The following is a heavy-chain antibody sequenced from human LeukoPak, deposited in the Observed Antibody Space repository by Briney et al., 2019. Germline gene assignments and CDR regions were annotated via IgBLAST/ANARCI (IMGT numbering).Heavy chain of an antibody. Sequence: PGGSLTLSCTASGSTINNACMTSVRQAPGKGLEWVGRIKSRTDGGTTDYAAPVKGRFTISRDDSKNTIYLQMESLKTEDSAVYYFSTAPESVGDCYFYWGQGTMVTVSS. V-gene: IGHV3-15*01. D-gene: IGHD2-21*01. CDR3: STAPESVGDCYFY. CDR1: GSTINNAC. CDR2: IKSRTDGGTT. J-gene: IGHJ4*01.